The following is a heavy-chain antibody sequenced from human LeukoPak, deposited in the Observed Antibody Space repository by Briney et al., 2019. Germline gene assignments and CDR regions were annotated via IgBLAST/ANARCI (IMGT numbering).Heavy chain of an antibody. CDR1: GGYISSDF. CDR3: ARQYCDTTSCSLDY. Sequence: SETLSLTCTVSGGYISSDFWSWIRQPPGKGLEWIGYVYYSGSTNYNPSLKSRLTMSVDTSKKQFSLKLNSVTAADTAVYYCARQYCDTTSCSLDYWGQGTLVTVSS. CDR2: VYYSGST. D-gene: IGHD2-2*01. J-gene: IGHJ4*02. V-gene: IGHV4-59*08.